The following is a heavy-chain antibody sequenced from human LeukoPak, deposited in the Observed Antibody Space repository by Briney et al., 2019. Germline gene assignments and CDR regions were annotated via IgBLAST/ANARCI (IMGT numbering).Heavy chain of an antibody. J-gene: IGHJ4*02. D-gene: IGHD1-26*01. V-gene: IGHV4-59*01. CDR2: IYYSGST. CDR1: GGSISSYY. Sequence: ETLSLTCTVSGGSISSYYWSWIRQPPGNGLEWIGYIYYSGSTNYNPSLKSRVTISVDTSKNQFSLKLSSVTAADTAVYYCARGGMVGATYFDYWGQGTLVTVSS. CDR3: ARGGMVGATYFDY.